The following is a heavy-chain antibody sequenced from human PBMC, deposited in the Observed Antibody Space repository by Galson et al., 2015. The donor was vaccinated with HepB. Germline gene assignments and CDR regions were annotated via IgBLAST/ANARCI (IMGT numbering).Heavy chain of an antibody. CDR2: ISSSSNYI. V-gene: IGHV3-21*01. D-gene: IGHD4-17*01. CDR1: GFPFSSYS. J-gene: IGHJ4*02. Sequence: LRLSCAASGFPFSSYSMNWVRQAPGKGLEWVSYISSSSNYIYYADSVKGRFTISRDDAKNSLYLQMNSLRAEDTAVYYCARENDYGDENFDYWGQGTLVTVSS. CDR3: ARENDYGDENFDY.